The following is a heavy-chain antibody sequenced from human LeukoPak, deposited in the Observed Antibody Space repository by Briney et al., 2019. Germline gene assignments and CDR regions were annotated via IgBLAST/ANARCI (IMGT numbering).Heavy chain of an antibody. D-gene: IGHD1-26*01. CDR3: ARGLRLLSGSYSGWFDP. CDR2: IIPIFGTA. Sequence: SVKVSCKASGGTFSSYAISWVRQAPGQGLEWMGGIIPIFGTANYAQKFQGSVTITTDESTSTAYMELSSLRSEDTAVYYCARGLRLLSGSYSGWFDPWGQGTLVTVSS. V-gene: IGHV1-69*05. J-gene: IGHJ5*02. CDR1: GGTFSSYA.